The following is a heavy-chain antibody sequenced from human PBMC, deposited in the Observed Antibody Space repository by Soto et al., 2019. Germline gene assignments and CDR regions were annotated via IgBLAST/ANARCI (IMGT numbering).Heavy chain of an antibody. CDR3: ARQDIVTAPVRAVYFGS. D-gene: IGHD5-12*01. CDR2: IYPGDSDA. J-gene: IGHJ4*02. Sequence: PVESLKISCKAKGCSFARHWVGWVRQQPRKGLEWVAVIYPGDSDARYSPSFQGQVTFSADNSINTAYLQWSSLKASDTAIYFCARQDIVTAPVRAVYFGSWGQGTPVTVSS. V-gene: IGHV5-51*01. CDR1: GCSFARHW.